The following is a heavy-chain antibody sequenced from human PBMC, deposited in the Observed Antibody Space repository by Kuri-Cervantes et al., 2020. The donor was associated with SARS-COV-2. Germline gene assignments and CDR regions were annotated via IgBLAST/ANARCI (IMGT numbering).Heavy chain of an antibody. V-gene: IGHV4-61*01. D-gene: IGHD1-26*01. Sequence: SETLSLTCTVSGGSLSSGSYCWIRLRPPPGKGLGWYRYISYSASTNYNPSLRSRVTVSVDTSKNQFSLKLRSVAAADAADYYCASVGGYYYYGMDVWGPGTTVTVSS. CDR3: ASVGGYYYYGMDV. J-gene: IGHJ6*02. CDR1: GGSLSSGSYC. CDR2: ISYSAST.